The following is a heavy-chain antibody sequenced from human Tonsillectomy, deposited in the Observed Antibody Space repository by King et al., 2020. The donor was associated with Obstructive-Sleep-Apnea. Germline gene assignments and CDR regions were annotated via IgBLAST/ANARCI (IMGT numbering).Heavy chain of an antibody. D-gene: IGHD2-21*02. CDR2: IYYSGST. J-gene: IGHJ3*02. Sequence: VQLQESGPGLVKPSETLSLTCTVSGGSISSYYWSWIRQPPGKGLEWIEYIYYSGSTNYNPSLKSRVTISVDTSKNQFSLKLSSVTAADTAVYYCARHIVVVTALGVGDAFDIWGQGTMVTVSS. CDR1: GGSISSYY. V-gene: IGHV4-59*08. CDR3: ARHIVVVTALGVGDAFDI.